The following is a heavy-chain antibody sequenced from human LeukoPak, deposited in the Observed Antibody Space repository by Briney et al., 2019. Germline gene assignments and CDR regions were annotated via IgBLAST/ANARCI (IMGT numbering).Heavy chain of an antibody. D-gene: IGHD5-12*01. J-gene: IGHJ4*02. V-gene: IGHV1-46*01. CDR1: GYTFTSYY. CDR3: ARGGYSGYGHY. Sequence: VSVKVSCKASGYTFTSYYMHWVRQAPGQGLEWMGIINPSGGSTSYAQKFQGRVTMTRDMSTSTVYMELSSLRSEDTAVYYCARGGYSGYGHYWGQGTLVTVSS. CDR2: INPSGGST.